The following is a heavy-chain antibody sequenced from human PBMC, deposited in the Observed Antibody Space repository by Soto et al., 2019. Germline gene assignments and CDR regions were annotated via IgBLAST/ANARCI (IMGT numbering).Heavy chain of an antibody. CDR3: ARVNMVRGVIRSFHFDY. CDR1: GFTFSRYA. CDR2: VSDTGGNT. D-gene: IGHD3-10*01. V-gene: IGHV3-23*01. J-gene: IGHJ4*02. Sequence: PGGSLRLSCAASGFTFSRYAMSWVRQAPGKGPEWVSGVSDTGGNTYYADSVKGRFTISRDNAKNSLYLQMNSLRAEDTAVYYCARVNMVRGVIRSFHFDYWGQGTLVTVSS.